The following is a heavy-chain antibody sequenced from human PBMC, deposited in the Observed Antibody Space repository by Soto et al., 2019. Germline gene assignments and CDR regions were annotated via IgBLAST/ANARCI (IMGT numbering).Heavy chain of an antibody. D-gene: IGHD2-2*01. J-gene: IGHJ4*02. CDR1: GFTFSSYA. V-gene: IGHV3-48*02. CDR3: AGDPCTSTRLSIMDY. Sequence: PGGSLRLSCAVSGFTFSSYAMNWDRQPLGQGLEWISWISSSSSSIYYADSVRGRFTITSDNKTNSLYLQKNSLKDYDTAAYYCAGDPCTSTRLSIMDYWGPGTMVTVYS. CDR2: ISSSSSSI.